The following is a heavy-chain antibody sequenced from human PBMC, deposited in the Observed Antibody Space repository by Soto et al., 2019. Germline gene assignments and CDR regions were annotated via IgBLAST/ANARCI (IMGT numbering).Heavy chain of an antibody. D-gene: IGHD3-16*01. Sequence: GGSLRLSCETSGFTFTNFDLSWVRQAPGKGLEWVAFISGSGSIIYYTDSVKGRFTISKDDARTSLFLQMDTLRPEDTAVYYCVRGRTVNDHDDFDSWGQGTLVTVSS. CDR1: GFTFTNFD. J-gene: IGHJ4*02. V-gene: IGHV3-48*03. CDR2: ISGSGSII. CDR3: VRGRTVNDHDDFDS.